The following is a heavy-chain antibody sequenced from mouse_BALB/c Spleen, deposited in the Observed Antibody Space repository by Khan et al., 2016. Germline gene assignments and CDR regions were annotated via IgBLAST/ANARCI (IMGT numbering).Heavy chain of an antibody. CDR1: GFTFSSYA. J-gene: IGHJ3*01. Sequence: EVELVESGGGLVKPGGSLKLSCAASGFTFSSYAMSWVRQTPEKRLEWVATISSGGSYTYYPDSVKGRFTISRDNAKNTLYLQMSSLRSEDTAMSYCARRKFYYGNYVSFAYWGQGTLVTVSA. CDR3: ARRKFYYGNYVSFAY. V-gene: IGHV5-9-1*01. CDR2: ISSGGSYT. D-gene: IGHD2-1*01.